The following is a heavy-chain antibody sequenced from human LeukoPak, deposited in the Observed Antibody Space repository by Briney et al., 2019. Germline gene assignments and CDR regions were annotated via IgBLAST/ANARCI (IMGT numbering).Heavy chain of an antibody. CDR2: IYYSGST. J-gene: IGHJ4*02. V-gene: IGHV4-59*12. Sequence: PSETLSLTCTVSGGSTSSYYWSWIRQPPGRGLEWIGYIYYSGSTDYNPSLKSRVTISVDTSKNQFSLKLSSVTAADTAVYYCARGEEYYYDSSGYYYDYWGQGTLVTVSS. CDR3: ARGEEYYYDSSGYYYDY. CDR1: GGSTSSYY. D-gene: IGHD3-22*01.